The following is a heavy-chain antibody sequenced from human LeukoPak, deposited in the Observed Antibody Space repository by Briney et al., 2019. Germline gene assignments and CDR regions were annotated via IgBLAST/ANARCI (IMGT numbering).Heavy chain of an antibody. V-gene: IGHV3-30*18. CDR2: ISYDGSNK. Sequence: GGSLRLSCAASGFTFSSYGMHWVRQAPGKGLEWVAVISYDGSNKYYADSVKGRFTISRDNSKNTLYLQMNSLRAEDTAVYYCAKLGELLYYYDSSGYPTFDYWGQGTLVTVPS. D-gene: IGHD3-22*01. CDR3: AKLGELLYYYDSSGYPTFDY. J-gene: IGHJ4*02. CDR1: GFTFSSYG.